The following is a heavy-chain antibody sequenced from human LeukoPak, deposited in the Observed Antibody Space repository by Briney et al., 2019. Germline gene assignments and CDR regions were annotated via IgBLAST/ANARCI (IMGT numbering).Heavy chain of an antibody. V-gene: IGHV3-74*01. Sequence: GGSLRLSCAASGFSFSVYWMHWVRQAPGKGPVWVSRIKTDGSITDYADSVKGRFTISRDNSKNTLYLQMNSLRAEDTAIYYCANTGTSWWYPAFDIWGQGTMVTVSS. CDR1: GFSFSVYW. D-gene: IGHD2-15*01. CDR3: ANTGTSWWYPAFDI. CDR2: IKTDGSIT. J-gene: IGHJ3*02.